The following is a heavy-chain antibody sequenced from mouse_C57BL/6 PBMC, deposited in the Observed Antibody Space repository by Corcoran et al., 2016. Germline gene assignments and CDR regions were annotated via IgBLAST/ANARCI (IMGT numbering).Heavy chain of an antibody. V-gene: IGHV1-81*01. Sequence: QVQLQQSGAELARPGASVKLSCKASGYTFTSYGISWGKQRTGQGLEWIGEIYPRSGNTYYNEKFKGKATLTADKSSSTVYMELRSLTSEDAAVYFRAKTTASWYFVVWCTGTTLIVSS. J-gene: IGHJ1*03. CDR1: GYTFTSYG. CDR3: AKTTASWYFVV. CDR2: IYPRSGNT. D-gene: IGHD1-2*01.